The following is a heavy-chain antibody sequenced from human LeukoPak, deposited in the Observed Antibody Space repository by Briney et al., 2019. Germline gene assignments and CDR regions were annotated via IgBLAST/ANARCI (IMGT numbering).Heavy chain of an antibody. CDR2: ISGSGGST. V-gene: IGHV3-23*01. CDR1: GFTFSSYA. J-gene: IGHJ4*02. D-gene: IGHD3-9*01. CDR3: AKDFEWAGSYYFDY. Sequence: GGSLRLSCAASGFTFSSYAMSWVRQAPGKGLEWVSAISGSGGSTYSADSVKGRFTISRDNSKNTLYLQMNSLRAEDTAVYYCAKDFEWAGSYYFDYWGQGTLVTVSS.